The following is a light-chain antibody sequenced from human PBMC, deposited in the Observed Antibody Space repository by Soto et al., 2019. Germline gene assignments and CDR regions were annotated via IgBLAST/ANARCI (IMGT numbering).Light chain of an antibody. CDR1: QSISSW. CDR2: DAS. J-gene: IGKJ1*01. Sequence: DIQMTQSPSTLSASVGDRVTITCRASQSISSWLAWYQQKPGKAPKLLIYDASSLESGVPSRFSASGSGTECTLTISSLQPDAFATYYCQQYNSYSTWTFGQGTKVEIK. V-gene: IGKV1-5*01. CDR3: QQYNSYSTWT.